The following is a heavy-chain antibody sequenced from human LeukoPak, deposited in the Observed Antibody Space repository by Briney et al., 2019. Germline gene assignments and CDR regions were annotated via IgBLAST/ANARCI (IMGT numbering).Heavy chain of an antibody. D-gene: IGHD6-19*01. V-gene: IGHV1-18*01. CDR2: ISAYNGNT. CDR1: GGTFSRYA. CDR3: ARSRQWLVYFDY. J-gene: IGHJ4*02. Sequence: VASVKVSCKASGGTFSRYAISWVRQAPGQGLEWMGWISAYNGNTNYAQKLQGRVTMTTDTSTSTAYMEMRSLKSDDTAVYYCARSRQWLVYFDYWGQGTLVTVSS.